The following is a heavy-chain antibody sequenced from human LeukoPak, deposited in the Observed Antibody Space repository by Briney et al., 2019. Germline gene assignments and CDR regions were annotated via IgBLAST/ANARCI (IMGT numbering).Heavy chain of an antibody. D-gene: IGHD5-18*01. J-gene: IGHJ4*02. CDR1: GGSISSGAYY. CDR2: IFYSGNT. Sequence: SQTLSLTCTVSGGSISSGAYYWTWIRPPPGKGLEWIGYIFYSGNTYYNPSLKSRVTISVDTSKNQFSLKLSSVTAADTAVYYCVRAMYSYGFYFDYWGQGSLVTVSS. V-gene: IGHV4-30-4*01. CDR3: VRAMYSYGFYFDY.